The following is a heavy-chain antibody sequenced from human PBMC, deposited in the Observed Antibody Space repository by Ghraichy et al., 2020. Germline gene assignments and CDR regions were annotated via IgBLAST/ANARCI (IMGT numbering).Heavy chain of an antibody. CDR3: AKNSGEGSVGARYYDFWSGLGY. CDR1: GFTFSSYG. D-gene: IGHD3-3*01. CDR2: ISYDGSNK. J-gene: IGHJ4*02. Sequence: GGSLRLSCAASGFTFSSYGMHWVRQAPGKGLEWVAVISYDGSNKYYADSVKGRFTISRDNSKNTLYLQMNSLRAEDTAVYYCAKNSGEGSVGARYYDFWSGLGYWGQGTLVTVSS. V-gene: IGHV3-30*18.